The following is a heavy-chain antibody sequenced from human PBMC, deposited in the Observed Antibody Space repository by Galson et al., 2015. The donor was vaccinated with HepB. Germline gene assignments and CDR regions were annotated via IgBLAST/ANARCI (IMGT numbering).Heavy chain of an antibody. Sequence: SLRLSCAASGFTFGDYAMSWFRQAPGKGLEWVGFIRSKAYGGTTEYAASVKGRFTISRDDSKSIAYLQMNSLKTEDTAVYYCTRAGSSSWSLFIGLPYWGQGTLVTVSS. V-gene: IGHV3-49*03. CDR1: GFTFGDYA. CDR3: TRAGSSSWSLFIGLPY. J-gene: IGHJ4*02. CDR2: IRSKAYGGTT. D-gene: IGHD6-13*01.